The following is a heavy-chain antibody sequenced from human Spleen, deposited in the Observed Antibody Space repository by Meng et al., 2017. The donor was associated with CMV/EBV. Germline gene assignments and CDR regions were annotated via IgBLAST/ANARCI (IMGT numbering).Heavy chain of an antibody. Sequence: QVQLQESGPGLVKPSQTLSLTCTVSGGSISSGSYYWSWIRQPAGKGLEWIGRIYTSGSTNYNPSLKSRVTMSVDTSKNQFSLKLSSVTAADTAVYYCAREPEGINWFDPWGQGTLVTVSS. CDR1: GGSISSGSYY. D-gene: IGHD6-13*01. CDR2: IYTSGST. J-gene: IGHJ5*02. V-gene: IGHV4-61*02. CDR3: AREPEGINWFDP.